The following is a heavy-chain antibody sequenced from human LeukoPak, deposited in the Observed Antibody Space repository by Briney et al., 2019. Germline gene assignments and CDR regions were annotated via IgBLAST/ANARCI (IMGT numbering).Heavy chain of an antibody. J-gene: IGHJ5*02. V-gene: IGHV3-23*01. CDR1: GFTFSSYA. CDR3: ARDFERSGWEAVFDP. D-gene: IGHD3-22*01. CDR2: ISGSGGST. Sequence: GGSLRLSCAASGFTFSSYAMSWVRQAPGKGLEWVSAISGSGGSTYYADSVKGRFTISRDNAKNSLYLQMNSLRAEDTAVYYCARDFERSGWEAVFDPWGQGTLVTVSS.